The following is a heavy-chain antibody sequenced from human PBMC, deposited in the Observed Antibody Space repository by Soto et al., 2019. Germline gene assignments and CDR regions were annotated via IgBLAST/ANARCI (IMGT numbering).Heavy chain of an antibody. CDR3: ARGNYDLWSGYEPKYSYYGMDV. V-gene: IGHV1-69*01. D-gene: IGHD3-3*01. Sequence: QVQLVQSGAEVKKPGSSVKVSCKASGGTFSSYAISLVRQAPGQGLEWMGGIIPIFGTANYAQKFQGRVTITADESTSTAYMELSSMRAEDTAVYYCARGNYDLWSGYEPKYSYYGMDVWGQGTTVTVSS. J-gene: IGHJ6*02. CDR2: IIPIFGTA. CDR1: GGTFSSYA.